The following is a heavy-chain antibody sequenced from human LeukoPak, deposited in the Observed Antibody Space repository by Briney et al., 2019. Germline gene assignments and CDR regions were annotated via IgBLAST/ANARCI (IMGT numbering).Heavy chain of an antibody. Sequence: SETLSLTCTVSGGSISSSSYYWGWIRQPPGKGLEWIGTIYYSGSTYYNPSLESRVTISVDTSKNQFSLKLSSVTAADTAVYYCARHVGSYSSGWTPYYFDYWGQGTLVTVSS. V-gene: IGHV4-39*01. CDR1: GGSISSSSYY. CDR2: IYYSGST. J-gene: IGHJ4*02. D-gene: IGHD6-19*01. CDR3: ARHVGSYSSGWTPYYFDY.